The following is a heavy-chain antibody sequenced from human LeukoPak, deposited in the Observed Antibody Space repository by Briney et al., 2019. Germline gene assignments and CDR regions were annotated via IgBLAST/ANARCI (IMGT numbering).Heavy chain of an antibody. J-gene: IGHJ3*02. V-gene: IGHV4-39*01. CDR2: IYYSDSGQM. CDR1: GFSFSSYS. CDR3: ARRPPALGAFDI. Sequence: GSLRLSCAASGFSFSSYSMNWVRQSPGRGLEWIGSIYYSDSGQMFYNPSLKSRVTMSADTSKNQFSLRVTSVTAADTAMYYCARRPPALGAFDIWGQGAMVSVSS.